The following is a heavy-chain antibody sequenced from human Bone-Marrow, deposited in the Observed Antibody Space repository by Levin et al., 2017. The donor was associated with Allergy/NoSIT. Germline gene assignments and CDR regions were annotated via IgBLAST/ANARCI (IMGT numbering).Heavy chain of an antibody. D-gene: IGHD3-3*01. CDR1: GFTFSSYA. CDR2: ISYDGSNK. Sequence: GGSLRLSCAASGFTFSSYAMHWVRQAPGKGLEWVAVISYDGSNKYYADSVKGRFTISRDNSKNTLYLQMNSLRAEDTAVYYCARSSQVGVPHYGMDVWGQGTTVTVSS. V-gene: IGHV3-30*04. J-gene: IGHJ6*02. CDR3: ARSSQVGVPHYGMDV.